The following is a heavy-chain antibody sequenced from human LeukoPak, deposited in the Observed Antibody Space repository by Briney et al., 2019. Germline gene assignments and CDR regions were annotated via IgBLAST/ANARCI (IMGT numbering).Heavy chain of an antibody. Sequence: PGRSLRLSCAASGFSFSDYAMDWVRQAPGKGLEWVAVISYDGSNDYYADSVKGRFTISRDNSKSTLYLQMSSLRAEDTAVYYCARGRPVDFWGQGTLVIVSS. V-gene: IGHV3-30*04. D-gene: IGHD1-14*01. CDR1: GFSFSDYA. J-gene: IGHJ4*02. CDR2: ISYDGSND. CDR3: ARGRPVDF.